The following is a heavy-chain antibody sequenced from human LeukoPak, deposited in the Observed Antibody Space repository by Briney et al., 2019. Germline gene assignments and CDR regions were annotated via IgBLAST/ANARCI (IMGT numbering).Heavy chain of an antibody. CDR2: ISWNSGSI. D-gene: IGHD3-10*01. J-gene: IGHJ6*03. Sequence: PGGSLRLSCAASGFTFDDYAMHWVRQAPGKGLEWVSGISWNSGSIGYADSVEGRFTISRDNAKKTLYLQMNSLRAEDTAVYYCARAGGYYYYMDVWGKGTTVTVSS. CDR1: GFTFDDYA. V-gene: IGHV3-9*01. CDR3: ARAGGYYYYMDV.